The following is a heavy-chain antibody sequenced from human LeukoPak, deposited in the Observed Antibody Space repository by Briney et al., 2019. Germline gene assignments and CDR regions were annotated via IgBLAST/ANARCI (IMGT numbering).Heavy chain of an antibody. D-gene: IGHD3-10*01. CDR2: IYYSGST. CDR1: GGSISSYY. CDR3: ARGEEYYYGSGRVVDV. J-gene: IGHJ6*04. V-gene: IGHV4-59*12. Sequence: PSETLSLTCTVSGGSISSYYWSWIRQPPGKGLEWIGYIYYSGSTNYNPSLKSRVTISVDTSKNQFSLKLSSVTAADTAVYYCARGEEYYYGSGRVVDVWGKGTTVTVSS.